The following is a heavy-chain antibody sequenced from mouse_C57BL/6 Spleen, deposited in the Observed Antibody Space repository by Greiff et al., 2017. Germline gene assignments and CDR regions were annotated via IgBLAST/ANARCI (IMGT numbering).Heavy chain of an antibody. CDR1: GYTFTSYW. D-gene: IGHD1-1*02. CDR3: ARGGGYYFDY. Sequence: VQLQQSGAELVKPGASVKLSCKASGYTFTSYWMHWVKQRPGQGLEWIGMIHPNSGSTNYNEKFKSKATLTVDKASSTAYMQLSSLTSEDSAVYYCARGGGYYFDYWGKGTTLTVAS. V-gene: IGHV1-64*01. CDR2: IHPNSGST. J-gene: IGHJ2*01.